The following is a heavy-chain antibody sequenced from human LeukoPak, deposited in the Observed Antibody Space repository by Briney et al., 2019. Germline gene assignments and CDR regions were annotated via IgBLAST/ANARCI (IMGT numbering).Heavy chain of an antibody. CDR1: GFTFRNSD. J-gene: IGHJ4*02. D-gene: IGHD2-15*01. V-gene: IGHV3-30*18. CDR2: ISYDGSNK. CDR3: ANTGTRSGPPLGY. Sequence: GGSLRLSCAASGFTFRNSDMHWVRQAPGKGLEWVAVISYDGSNKYYADSVKGRFTISRDNSKNTLYLQMNSLRAEDTAVYYCANTGTRSGPPLGYWGQGTLVTVSS.